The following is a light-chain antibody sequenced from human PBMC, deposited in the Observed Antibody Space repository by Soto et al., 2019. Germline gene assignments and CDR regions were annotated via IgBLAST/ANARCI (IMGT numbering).Light chain of an antibody. J-gene: IGKJ5*01. CDR2: GAS. V-gene: IGKV3-15*01. Sequence: EIVLTQSPGILSFSPGERATLACRASQSISSDHLAWYQQRPGQSPRLLIYGASTRATGIPARFSGSGSGTEFTLTISSLQSEDFAVYYCQQYNNWPLLTFGQGTRLEIK. CDR1: QSISSD. CDR3: QQYNNWPLLT.